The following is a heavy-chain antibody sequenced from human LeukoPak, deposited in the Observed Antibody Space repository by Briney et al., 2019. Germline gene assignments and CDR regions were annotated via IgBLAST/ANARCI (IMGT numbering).Heavy chain of an antibody. J-gene: IGHJ4*02. Sequence: GGSLRLSCAASGFTFSSYIMNWVRQAPGEGVEWGSSISSSSSYIYYADSVKGGFTISRDNAKASLYLQMNSLRAEDTAEYYCPRDGPSDYYDSSGPSFENWGQGTLVTVSS. CDR1: GFTFSSYI. D-gene: IGHD3-22*01. V-gene: IGHV3-21*01. CDR2: ISSSSSYI. CDR3: PRDGPSDYYDSSGPSFEN.